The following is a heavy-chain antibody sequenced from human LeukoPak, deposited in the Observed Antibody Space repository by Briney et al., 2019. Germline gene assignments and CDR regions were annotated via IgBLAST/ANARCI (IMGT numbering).Heavy chain of an antibody. J-gene: IGHJ4*02. Sequence: GGSLRLSCAASGFTVSSTYMSWVRQPPGKGLDWVAVLYTAVSTSYADSVKGRFTISRDNSNNTLYLQMNSLRADDTAVYYCATVLYSSTWTWGQGTLVTVSS. CDR3: ATVLYSSTWT. V-gene: IGHV3-53*01. CDR2: LYTAVST. D-gene: IGHD6-13*01. CDR1: GFTVSSTY.